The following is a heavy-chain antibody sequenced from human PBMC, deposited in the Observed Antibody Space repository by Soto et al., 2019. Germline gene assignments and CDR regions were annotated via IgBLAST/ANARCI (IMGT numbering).Heavy chain of an antibody. CDR2: IYPGDSDT. Sequence: RGESLKISCKGSGYSFTSYWIGWVRQMPGKGLEWMGIIYPGDSDTRYSPSFQGQVTISADKSISTAYLQWSSLKASDTAMYYCARLPPLYCRGGSCYSGAFDIWGQGTMVTVSS. CDR3: ARLPPLYCRGGSCYSGAFDI. D-gene: IGHD2-15*01. J-gene: IGHJ3*02. CDR1: GYSFTSYW. V-gene: IGHV5-51*01.